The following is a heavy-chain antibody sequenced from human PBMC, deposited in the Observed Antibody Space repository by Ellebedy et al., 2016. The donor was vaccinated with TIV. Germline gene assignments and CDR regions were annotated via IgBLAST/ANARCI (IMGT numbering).Heavy chain of an antibody. D-gene: IGHD2/OR15-2a*01. CDR1: GFTFSSYA. CDR2: ISGSGAST. CDR3: AKGGGVLHNWFDP. Sequence: PGGSLRLSCAASGFTFSSYAMSWVRQAPGKGLEWVSAISGSGASTYYADSVKGRFIISRDNSKNTLYLQMNSLRAEDTAVYYCAKGGGVLHNWFDPWGQGTLVTVSS. V-gene: IGHV3-23*01. J-gene: IGHJ5*02.